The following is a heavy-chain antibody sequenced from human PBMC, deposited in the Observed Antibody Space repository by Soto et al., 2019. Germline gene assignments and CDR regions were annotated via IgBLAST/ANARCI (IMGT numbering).Heavy chain of an antibody. CDR2: IIPIFGTA. V-gene: IGHV1-69*01. D-gene: IGHD6-13*01. CDR3: ARDQRISYSSSSLFGMDV. J-gene: IGHJ6*02. CDR1: GGTFSSYA. Sequence: QVQLVQSGAEVKKPGSSVKVSCKASGGTFSSYAISWVRQTPGQGLEWMGGIIPIFGTANYAQKFQGRVTITADESTSTAYMELSSLRSEDTAVYYCARDQRISYSSSSLFGMDVWGQGTTVTVSS.